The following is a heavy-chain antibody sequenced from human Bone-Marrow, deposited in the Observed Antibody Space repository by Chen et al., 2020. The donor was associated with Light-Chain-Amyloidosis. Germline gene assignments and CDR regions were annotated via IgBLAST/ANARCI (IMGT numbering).Heavy chain of an antibody. D-gene: IGHD1-1*01. CDR1: GGSFSGSY. Sequence: WGAGLLKPSETLSLTCGVYGGSFSGSYLGWIRHPPGKGLEWIGEINDSGTTNYSPSLKNRFTISVDMSKNQFFLKLTSVTAADTAVYYCARDPPTTEGASDAFDIWGQGTMVTVSS. V-gene: IGHV4-34*01. CDR3: ARDPPTTEGASDAFDI. J-gene: IGHJ3*02. CDR2: INDSGTT.